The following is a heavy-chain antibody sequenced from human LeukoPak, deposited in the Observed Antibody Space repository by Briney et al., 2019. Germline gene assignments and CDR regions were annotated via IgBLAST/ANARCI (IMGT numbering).Heavy chain of an antibody. Sequence: GGSLRLSCAASGLPFSRTCMHGVPHVPGKGPMWVSQIISDGSNTTYADSVKGRFTISRDNAKEMVYLQMNSLRVEDTAVYYCAADGGHAFQIWGRGTMVTVSS. CDR3: AADGGHAFQI. V-gene: IGHV3-74*01. J-gene: IGHJ3*02. CDR2: IISDGSNT. CDR1: GLPFSRTC.